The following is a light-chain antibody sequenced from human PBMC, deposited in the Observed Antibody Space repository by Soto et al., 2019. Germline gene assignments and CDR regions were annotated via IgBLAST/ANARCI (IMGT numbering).Light chain of an antibody. CDR2: AAS. J-gene: IGKJ3*01. CDR3: QQADSFPFT. Sequence: DIQMTQSPSSVSASVGDRVTFTCRASQDISDWLAWYQQKPGKAPSVLIFAASNLQSGVPSRFSGSGSGTDFTLTISNLQPEDCATYYCQQADSFPFTFGPGTKVDIK. CDR1: QDISDW. V-gene: IGKV1-12*01.